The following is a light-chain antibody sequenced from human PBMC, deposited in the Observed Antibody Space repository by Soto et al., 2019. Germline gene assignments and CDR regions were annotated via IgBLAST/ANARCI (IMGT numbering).Light chain of an antibody. CDR3: QQYESYSPT. J-gene: IGKJ1*01. CDR2: HAS. Sequence: DIQMTQSPSSVSASVGDRVTITCRASQGIGSWLAWYQQKPGKAPRLLIHHASILESGVPSRISGSGSGTEFTLIISSLQPEDVAIYYCQQYESYSPTFGQGTKVDIK. V-gene: IGKV1-12*01. CDR1: QGIGSW.